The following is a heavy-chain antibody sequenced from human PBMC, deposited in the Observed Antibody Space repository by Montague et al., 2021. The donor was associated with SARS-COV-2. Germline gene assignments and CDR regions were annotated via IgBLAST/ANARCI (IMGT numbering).Heavy chain of an antibody. CDR1: GGSISSESYF. Sequence: SETLSLTCTVSGGSISSESYFWVWFRQPPGKGLEWIGTLYFSGSTYYDPSLKSRVTISVDTSKNQFPLKLSSVTAADTAVYYCAREVRYYYDSSGPGAFDIWGQGTMVTVSS. D-gene: IGHD3-22*01. CDR3: AREVRYYYDSSGPGAFDI. V-gene: IGHV4-39*06. CDR2: LYFSGST. J-gene: IGHJ3*02.